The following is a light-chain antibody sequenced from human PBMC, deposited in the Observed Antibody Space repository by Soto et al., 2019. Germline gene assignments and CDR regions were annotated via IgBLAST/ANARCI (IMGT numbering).Light chain of an antibody. Sequence: QSVLTQPASVSGSRGQSIIISCVGRNXDVGQDKSVSWYQQGPGKAPKLLIFVVTNRPSGVSNRFSGSRSGNTASLTISGLRPDDEGDYFCVSYTDTDTLVFGTGTKVTVL. V-gene: IGLV2-14*01. CDR1: NXDVGQDKS. CDR3: VSYTDTDTLV. CDR2: VVT. J-gene: IGLJ1*01.